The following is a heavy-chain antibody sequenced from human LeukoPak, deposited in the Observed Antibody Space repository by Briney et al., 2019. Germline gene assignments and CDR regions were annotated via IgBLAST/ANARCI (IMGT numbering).Heavy chain of an antibody. CDR3: AKGHFGAGHY. CDR2: ITGDGGTT. Sequence: GGSLRLSCAASGFTFGDYTMHWFRQPPGRGLQWVSLITGDGGTTSYAGSVKGRFTISRDNSKNSLSPHMNSLRNEDTALYYCAKGHFGAGHYWGQGTLVTVSS. J-gene: IGHJ4*02. V-gene: IGHV3-43*02. D-gene: IGHD3-3*01. CDR1: GFTFGDYT.